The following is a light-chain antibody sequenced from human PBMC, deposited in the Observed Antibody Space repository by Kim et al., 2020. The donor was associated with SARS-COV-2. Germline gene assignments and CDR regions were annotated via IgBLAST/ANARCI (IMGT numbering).Light chain of an antibody. CDR2: DAS. Sequence: ASVGDRVTITCRANQTISTWVAWYQQKPRRAPKLLIYDASTLESVVPSRFSGSGSGTEFTLTISSLQPDDFATYYCQQCSTFSRTFGQGTKVDIK. J-gene: IGKJ1*01. CDR3: QQCSTFSRT. CDR1: QTISTW. V-gene: IGKV1-5*01.